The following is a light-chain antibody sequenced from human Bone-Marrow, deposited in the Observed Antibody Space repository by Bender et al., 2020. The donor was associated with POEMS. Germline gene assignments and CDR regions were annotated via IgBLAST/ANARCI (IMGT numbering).Light chain of an antibody. CDR3: AVWYDSLNGWV. CDR2: SSH. Sequence: QSVLTQPPSASGTPGQRVTISCSGGSSNIGAHAVNWYQHLPGTAPKLLIYSSHRRPSEVPDRFSGSRSGTSASLAISGLQSEDEADYYCAVWYDSLNGWVFGGGTKLTVL. J-gene: IGLJ3*02. V-gene: IGLV1-44*01. CDR1: SSNIGAHA.